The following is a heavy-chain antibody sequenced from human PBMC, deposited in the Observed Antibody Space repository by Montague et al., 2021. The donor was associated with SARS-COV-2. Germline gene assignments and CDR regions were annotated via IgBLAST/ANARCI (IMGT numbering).Heavy chain of an antibody. CDR1: GGSFSTYS. J-gene: IGHJ6*03. CDR3: ARLGEGVVPAPILGVGPYYSYFYMDV. CDR2: INHSGSA. Sequence: SETLSLTCAVHGGSFSTYSWNWIRQPPGKGLEWIGEINHSGSAKYNPPLKRRVTISVDTSKNQFSLKLNSVTAADTAVYYCARLGEGVVPAPILGVGPYYSYFYMDVWGKGAMVTVSS. D-gene: IGHD2-2*02. V-gene: IGHV4-34*01.